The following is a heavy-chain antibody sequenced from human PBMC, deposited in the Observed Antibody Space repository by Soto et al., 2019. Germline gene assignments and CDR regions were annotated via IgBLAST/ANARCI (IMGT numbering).Heavy chain of an antibody. CDR1: VFTFSGPW. CDR3: AKDGPDERTGYFSFDY. CDR2: IKQDGSEK. V-gene: IGHV3-7*03. J-gene: IGHJ4*02. D-gene: IGHD3-9*01. Sequence: GSLRLSCATSVFTFSGPWMSWVRQAPGKGLEWVANIKQDGSEKNYVDSVKGRFTISRDNAQKSLYLQMDNMRVEDTAVYYCAKDGPDERTGYFSFDYWGLGSLVTVSS.